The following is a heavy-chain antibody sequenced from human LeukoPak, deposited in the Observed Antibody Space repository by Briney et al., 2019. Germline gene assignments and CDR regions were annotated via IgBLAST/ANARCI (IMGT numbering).Heavy chain of an antibody. Sequence: ASVKVSCKASGYTFTSYYMHWVRQAPGQGLEWMGWINPNSGGTNYAQKFQGRVTMTRDTSISTAYMELSRLRSDDTAVYYCARVYYYDSSGYYFQFGYWGQGTLVTVSS. V-gene: IGHV1-2*02. CDR2: INPNSGGT. CDR3: ARVYYYDSSGYYFQFGY. D-gene: IGHD3-22*01. J-gene: IGHJ4*02. CDR1: GYTFTSYY.